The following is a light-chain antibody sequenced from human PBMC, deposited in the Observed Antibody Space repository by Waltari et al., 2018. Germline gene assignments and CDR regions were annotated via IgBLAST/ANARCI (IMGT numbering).Light chain of an antibody. J-gene: IGLJ2*01. Sequence: QSVLTQPPSVSGAPGQGVTVSCTGSRSNWGSGYDVHWYQQVPGTAPKVLIYANSNRPSGVPDRFSGAKSGPSASLAITGLQAEDEADYDCQCYDSRLSGVVFGGGTKLTVL. V-gene: IGLV1-40*01. CDR3: QCYDSRLSGVV. CDR1: RSNWGSGYD. CDR2: ANS.